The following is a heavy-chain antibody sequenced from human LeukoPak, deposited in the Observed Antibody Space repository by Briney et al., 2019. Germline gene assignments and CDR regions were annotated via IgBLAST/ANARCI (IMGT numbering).Heavy chain of an antibody. CDR3: ARDQVWGDLRG. Sequence: PGGSLRLSCAASGFTVSSNYMSWVRQAPGKGLEWVSIIYSGGSTYYADSVKGRFTISRDNSKNTLYLQMNSLRAEDTAVYYCARDQVWGDLRGWGQGTLVTVSS. V-gene: IGHV3-66*01. CDR2: IYSGGST. J-gene: IGHJ4*02. CDR1: GFTVSSNY. D-gene: IGHD5-18*01.